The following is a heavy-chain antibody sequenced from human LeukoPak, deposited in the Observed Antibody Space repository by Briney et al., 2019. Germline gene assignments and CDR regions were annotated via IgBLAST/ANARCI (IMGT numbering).Heavy chain of an antibody. V-gene: IGHV4-39*07. Sequence: SETLSLTCTVSGGSISSSSYYWGWIRQPPGKGLEWIGSIYYSGSTYYNPSLKSRVTISVDTSKNQFSLKLSSVTAADTAVYYCARGGEQQLANWGQGTLVTVSS. CDR1: GGSISSSSYY. D-gene: IGHD6-13*01. CDR2: IYYSGST. J-gene: IGHJ4*02. CDR3: ARGGEQQLAN.